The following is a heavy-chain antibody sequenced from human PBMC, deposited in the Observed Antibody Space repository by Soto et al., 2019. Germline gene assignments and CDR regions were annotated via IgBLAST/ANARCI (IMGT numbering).Heavy chain of an antibody. CDR1: GFTFSSYA. Sequence: PGGSLRLSCAASGFTFSSYAMHWVRQAPGKGLEYVSVISSNGGSTYYANSVKGRFTLSRDNSKNTMYLQMDSLRAEDTAVYYCATDRASSTVGAPPVWGQGTLVTVSS. CDR3: ATDRASSTVGAPPV. CDR2: ISSNGGST. J-gene: IGHJ4*02. D-gene: IGHD1-26*01. V-gene: IGHV3-64*01.